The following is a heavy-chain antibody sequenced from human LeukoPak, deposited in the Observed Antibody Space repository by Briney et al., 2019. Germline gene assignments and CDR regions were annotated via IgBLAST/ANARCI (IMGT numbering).Heavy chain of an antibody. V-gene: IGHV4-34*01. D-gene: IGHD2-2*01. Sequence: SETLSLTCAVSGGSINSHYWSWIRQPPGKGLEWIGEINHSGSTNYNPSLKSRVTISVDTSKNQFSLKLSSVTAADTAVYYCARAGYCSSTSCSLLRKYFQHWGQGTLVTVSS. CDR1: GGSINSHY. CDR2: INHSGST. CDR3: ARAGYCSSTSCSLLRKYFQH. J-gene: IGHJ1*01.